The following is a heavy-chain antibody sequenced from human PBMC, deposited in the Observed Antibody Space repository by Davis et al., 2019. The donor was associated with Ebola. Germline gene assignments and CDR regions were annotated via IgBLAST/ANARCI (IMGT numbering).Heavy chain of an antibody. CDR1: GGSISSYY. Sequence: SETLSLTCTVSGGSISSYYWSWIRQPPGKGLEWIGYIYYSGSTSYNPSLKSRVTISVDTSKNQFSLKLSSVTAADTAVYYCARAAAWVGATHYWGQGTLVTVSS. J-gene: IGHJ4*02. V-gene: IGHV4-59*01. D-gene: IGHD1-26*01. CDR3: ARAAAWVGATHY. CDR2: IYYSGST.